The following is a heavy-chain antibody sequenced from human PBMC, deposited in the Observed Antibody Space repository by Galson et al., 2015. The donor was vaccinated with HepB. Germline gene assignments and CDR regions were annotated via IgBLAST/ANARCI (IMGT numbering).Heavy chain of an antibody. CDR3: ARGVAGTGGGYFDY. J-gene: IGHJ4*02. CDR1: GGTFSSYT. D-gene: IGHD6-19*01. CDR2: IIPILGIA. V-gene: IGHV1-69*02. Sequence: SVKVSCKASGGTFSSYTISWVRQAPGQGLEWMGRIIPILGIANYAQKFQGRVTITADKSTSTAYMELSSLRSEDTAVYYCARGVAGTGGGYFDYWGQGTLVTVSS.